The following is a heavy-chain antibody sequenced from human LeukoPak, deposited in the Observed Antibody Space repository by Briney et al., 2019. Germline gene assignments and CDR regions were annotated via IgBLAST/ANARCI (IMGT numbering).Heavy chain of an antibody. J-gene: IGHJ3*02. V-gene: IGHV1-46*01. CDR1: GYTFTSYY. CDR3: ARNWPDVFYYDSSHYVFDI. CDR2: INPSGGST. D-gene: IGHD3-22*01. Sequence: ASVKVSCKASGYTFTSYYMHWVRQAPGQGLEWMGIINPSGGSTSYAQKFQGRVTMTRDMSTSTVYMELSSLRSEDTAVYYCARNWPDVFYYDSSHYVFDIWGQGTMVTVSS.